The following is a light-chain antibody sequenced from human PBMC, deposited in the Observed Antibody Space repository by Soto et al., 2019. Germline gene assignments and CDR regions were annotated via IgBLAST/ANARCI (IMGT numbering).Light chain of an antibody. J-gene: IGKJ1*01. CDR2: GAS. Sequence: EVVMTQSPVTLSVSPGERATLSCRASQNVNANLAWYQQKPGQAPRLLIHGASTRATGIPARFSGSGFGTEFILTISSLQSEDFAVYYCQQYNTWLWTFGQGTKVEGK. CDR3: QQYNTWLWT. V-gene: IGKV3-15*01. CDR1: QNVNAN.